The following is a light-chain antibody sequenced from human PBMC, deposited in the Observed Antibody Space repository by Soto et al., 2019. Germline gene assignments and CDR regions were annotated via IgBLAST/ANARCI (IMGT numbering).Light chain of an antibody. CDR1: ESLSNNY. J-gene: IGKJ5*01. CDR2: GAA. CDR3: QQYGRLPIT. V-gene: IGKV3-20*01. Sequence: EIVLTHSPGTLSLSPGEIATLSCRSSESLSNNYLAWYKQKPGQAPRLLITGAASRAPGIPDRFSGSGSGTDFTLSINSLEPEDFVVYFCQQYGRLPITFGQGTRLEIK.